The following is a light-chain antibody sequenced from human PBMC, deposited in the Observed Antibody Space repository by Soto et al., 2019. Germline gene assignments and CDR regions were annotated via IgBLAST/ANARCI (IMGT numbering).Light chain of an antibody. CDR3: QNYNYWPPAT. Sequence: EIVMTQSPATLSVSPGERGILSCRASQNIRSNVAWYQQRPGQAPRLLIFGASVRATGVPDRFSGSGSGTDFTLTINSLQSEDAAVYYCQNYNYWPPATFGGGTKG. J-gene: IGKJ4*02. CDR1: QNIRSN. CDR2: GAS. V-gene: IGKV3-15*01.